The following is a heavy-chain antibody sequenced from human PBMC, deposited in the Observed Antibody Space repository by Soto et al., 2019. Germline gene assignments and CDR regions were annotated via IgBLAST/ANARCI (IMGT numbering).Heavy chain of an antibody. D-gene: IGHD6-6*01. CDR1: GFTFSSYD. V-gene: IGHV3-13*01. CDR2: IGTAGDT. J-gene: IGHJ4*02. CDR3: AREGEQLALDY. Sequence: GGSLRLSCAASGFTFSSYDMHWVRQATGKGLEWVSAIGTAGDTYYPGSVKGRFTISRENAKNSLYLQMNSLRAGDTAVYYCAREGEQLALDYWGQGTLVTVSS.